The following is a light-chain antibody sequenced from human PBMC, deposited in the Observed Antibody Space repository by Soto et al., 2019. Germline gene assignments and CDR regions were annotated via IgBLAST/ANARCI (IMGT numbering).Light chain of an antibody. CDR1: SSDVGGYNY. J-gene: IGLJ1*01. V-gene: IGLV2-8*01. Sequence: SLLTKPPSASGSPGQSVTISCTRTSSDVGGYNYVSWYQQHPGKAPKLMIYEVSKRPSGVPDRFSGSKSGNTASLTVSGLQAGDEADYYCSSYAGSNNFGYVFGTGTKVTVL. CDR2: EVS. CDR3: SSYAGSNNFGYV.